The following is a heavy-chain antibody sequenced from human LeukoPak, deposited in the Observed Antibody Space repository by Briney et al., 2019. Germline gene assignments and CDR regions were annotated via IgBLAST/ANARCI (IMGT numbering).Heavy chain of an antibody. CDR1: GFTFSSYA. CDR2: IKSKTDGGTT. D-gene: IGHD3-10*01. CDR3: ARGVWFGELSYAFDI. V-gene: IGHV3-15*01. Sequence: GGSLRLSCAASGFTFSSYAMSWVRQAPGKGLEWVGRIKSKTDGGTTDYAAPVKGRFTISRDNSKNTLYLQMNSLRAEDTVVYYCARGVWFGELSYAFDIWGQGTMVTVSS. J-gene: IGHJ3*02.